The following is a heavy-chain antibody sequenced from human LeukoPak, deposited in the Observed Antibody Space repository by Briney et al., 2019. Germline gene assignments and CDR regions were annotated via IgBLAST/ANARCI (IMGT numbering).Heavy chain of an antibody. CDR3: AKDPHVLLKLGYYFDY. CDR1: GFTFSSYW. V-gene: IGHV3-7*01. D-gene: IGHD3-10*01. CDR2: IKQDGSEK. J-gene: IGHJ4*02. Sequence: GGSLRLSCAASGFTFSSYWMSWVRQAPGKGLEWVANIKQDGSEKYYVDSVKGRFTISRDNAKNSLYLQMNSLRAEDTAVYYCAKDPHVLLKLGYYFDYWGQGTLVTVSS.